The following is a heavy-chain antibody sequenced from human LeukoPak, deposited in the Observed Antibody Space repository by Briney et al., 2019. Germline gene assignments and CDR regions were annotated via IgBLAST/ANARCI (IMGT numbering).Heavy chain of an antibody. CDR3: ARGSLAYCGGDCYSGGAFDI. Sequence: GSSVKLSCKASGGTFSSYAISSVRQAPGQGLEWMGGIIPIFGTANYAQKFQGRVTITTDESTSTAYMELSSRRSEDTAVYYWARGSLAYCGGDCYSGGAFDICGQGTMVTVSS. D-gene: IGHD2-21*02. J-gene: IGHJ3*02. V-gene: IGHV1-69*05. CDR1: GGTFSSYA. CDR2: IIPIFGTA.